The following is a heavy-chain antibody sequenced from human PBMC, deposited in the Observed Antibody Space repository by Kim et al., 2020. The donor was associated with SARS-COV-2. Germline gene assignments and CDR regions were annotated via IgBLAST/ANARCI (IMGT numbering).Heavy chain of an antibody. CDR1: GGSVSSGSYY. J-gene: IGHJ6*02. V-gene: IGHV4-61*01. Sequence: SETLSLTCTVSGGSVSSGSYYWCWIRQPPGKGLEWIGYIYYSGSTNYNPSLKSRVTISVDTSKNQFSLKLSSVTAADTAVYYCARDGDYYDGSGYYYYGMDVWGRGTSVTISS. D-gene: IGHD3-22*01. CDR3: ARDGDYYDGSGYYYYGMDV. CDR2: IYYSGST.